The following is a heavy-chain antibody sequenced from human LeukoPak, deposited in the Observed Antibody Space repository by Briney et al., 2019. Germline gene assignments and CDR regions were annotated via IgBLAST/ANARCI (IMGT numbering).Heavy chain of an antibody. CDR1: GGSISSYY. V-gene: IGHV4-59*01. Sequence: SETLSLTCTVSGGSISSYYWSWIRQPQGKGLEWIGYIYYSGSTNYNPSLKSRVTISVDTSKNQFSLKLSSVTAADTAVYYCARAWIQPGWFDPWGQGTLVTVSS. J-gene: IGHJ5*02. D-gene: IGHD5-18*01. CDR2: IYYSGST. CDR3: ARAWIQPGWFDP.